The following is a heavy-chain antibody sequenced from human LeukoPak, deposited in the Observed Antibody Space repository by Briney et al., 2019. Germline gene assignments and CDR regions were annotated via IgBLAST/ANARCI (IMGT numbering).Heavy chain of an antibody. D-gene: IGHD2-2*01. J-gene: IGHJ5*02. Sequence: PSETLSLTCVVCGGSFSGYYWSWIRQPPGKGLEWIGEINHSGSTNYNPSLKSRVTISVDTSKNQFSLKLSSVTAADTAVYYCARVGDIVVVPAYNWFDPWGQGTLVTVSS. CDR3: ARVGDIVVVPAYNWFDP. V-gene: IGHV4-34*01. CDR1: GGSFSGYY. CDR2: INHSGST.